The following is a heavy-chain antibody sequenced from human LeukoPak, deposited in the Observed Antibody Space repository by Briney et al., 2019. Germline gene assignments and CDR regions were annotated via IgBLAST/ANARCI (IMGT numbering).Heavy chain of an antibody. D-gene: IGHD6-19*01. V-gene: IGHV3-21*01. CDR2: ISSSSSYI. CDR1: GFTFSSYS. CDR3: ARVTLGVAVASDY. Sequence: PGGSLRLSCAASGFTFSSYSMNWVRQAPGKGLEWVSSISSSSSYIYYADSVKGRFTISRDNAKNSLYLQMNSLRAEDTAVYYCARVTLGVAVASDYWGQGTLSPSPQ. J-gene: IGHJ4*02.